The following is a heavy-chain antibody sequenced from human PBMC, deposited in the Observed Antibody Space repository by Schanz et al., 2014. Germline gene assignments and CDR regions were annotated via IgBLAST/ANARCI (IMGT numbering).Heavy chain of an antibody. CDR2: INPNSGGT. CDR3: XXXXQDFEYSSLSPIWYFDL. CDR1: GYTFTGYY. V-gene: IGHV1-2*02. Sequence: QVQLVQSGAEVKKPGASVKVSCKASGYTFTGYYMHWVRQAPGQGLEWMGWINPNSGGTNYAQKFQGRVTMTRDTSISTAXXXXSRLRSDDTAVXXXXXXXQDFEYSSLSPIWYFDLWGRGTLVTVSS. D-gene: IGHD6-6*01. J-gene: IGHJ2*01.